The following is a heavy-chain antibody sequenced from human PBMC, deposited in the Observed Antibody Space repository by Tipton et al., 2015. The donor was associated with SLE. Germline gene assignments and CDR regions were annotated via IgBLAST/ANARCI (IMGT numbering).Heavy chain of an antibody. V-gene: IGHV4-59*08. Sequence: TLSLTCTVSADSISSYYWSWIRQPPGKGLEWIGDIYYSGSTNYNPSLKSRVTISIDTSKNQFSLKLSSVTAADTAVYYCARAGRAWNLFDYWGQGTMVTVSS. CDR1: ADSISSYY. CDR3: ARAGRAWNLFDY. D-gene: IGHD1-1*01. J-gene: IGHJ4*02. CDR2: IYYSGST.